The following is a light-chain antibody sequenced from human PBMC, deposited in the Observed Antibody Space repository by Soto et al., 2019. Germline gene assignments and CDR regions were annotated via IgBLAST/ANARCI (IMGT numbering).Light chain of an antibody. CDR3: QHYNSYSEA. Sequence: DIQMTQSPSTLSGSVGDRVTITCRASQTISSWLAWYQQKPGKAPKLLFYKASTLKSGVPSRFSGSGSGTEFPLTISSLQTDDFATYYCQHYNSYSEAFGQGTQVELK. CDR1: QTISSW. CDR2: KAS. V-gene: IGKV1-5*03. J-gene: IGKJ1*01.